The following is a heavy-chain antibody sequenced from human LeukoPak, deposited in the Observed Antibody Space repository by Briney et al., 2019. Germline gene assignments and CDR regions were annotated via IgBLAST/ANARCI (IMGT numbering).Heavy chain of an antibody. V-gene: IGHV3-48*02. J-gene: IGHJ4*02. Sequence: QPGGSLRLSCAASGFTFSTYTMNWVRQAPGKGLEWVSYITSSSTTMDYADSVKGRFTISRDNAQKSLYLQMNSLRDEDTAVYYCAVFGYGSGSRDYWGQGTLVTVSS. CDR2: ITSSSTTM. CDR3: AVFGYGSGSRDY. D-gene: IGHD3-10*01. CDR1: GFTFSTYT.